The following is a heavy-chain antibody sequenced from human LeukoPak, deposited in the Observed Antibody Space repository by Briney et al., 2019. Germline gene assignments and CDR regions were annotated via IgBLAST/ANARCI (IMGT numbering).Heavy chain of an antibody. J-gene: IGHJ4*02. CDR2: IYYSGST. V-gene: IGHV4-59*01. CDR1: GGSISSYY. Sequence: SETLSLTCTVSGGSISSYYWNWIRQPSGKGLEWIGYIYYSGSTNYNPSLKSRVTISVDTSKNQFSLKLSSVTAADTAVYYCARGADSSGYYSIFYFDYWGQGTLVTVSS. D-gene: IGHD3-22*01. CDR3: ARGADSSGYYSIFYFDY.